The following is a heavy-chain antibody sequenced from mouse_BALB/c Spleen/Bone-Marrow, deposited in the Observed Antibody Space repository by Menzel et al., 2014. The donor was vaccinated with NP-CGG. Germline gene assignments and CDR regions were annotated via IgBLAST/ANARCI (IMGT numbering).Heavy chain of an antibody. D-gene: IGHD1-2*01. CDR2: INPDSNTI. J-gene: IGHJ3*01. Sequence: EVMLVESGGGLVQPGGSLELSCAASGFDFSRYWMTWVRQAPGKGLEWIGEINPDSNTINYTPSLKDKFIISRDNAKNTLYLQMSKVRSEDTALYYCAKNYYYGYVAYWGQGTLVTVSA. V-gene: IGHV4-1*02. CDR1: GFDFSRYW. CDR3: AKNYYYGYVAY.